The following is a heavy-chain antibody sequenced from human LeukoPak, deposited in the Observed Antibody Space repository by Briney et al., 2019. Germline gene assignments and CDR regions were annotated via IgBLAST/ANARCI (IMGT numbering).Heavy chain of an antibody. J-gene: IGHJ4*02. CDR3: AREVVAATSYFDY. CDR2: IIPIFGTA. Sequence: ASVKVSCKASGGTFSSYAISWVRQAPGQGLEWMGGIIPIFGTANYAQKFQGRVTITADESTSTAYMELSSLRSEDTAVYYCAREVVAATSYFDYWDQGTLVTVSS. CDR1: GGTFSSYA. V-gene: IGHV1-69*13. D-gene: IGHD2-15*01.